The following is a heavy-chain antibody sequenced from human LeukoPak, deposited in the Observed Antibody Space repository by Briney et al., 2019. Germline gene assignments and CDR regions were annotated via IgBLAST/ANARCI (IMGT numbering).Heavy chain of an antibody. Sequence: GASVKVSCKASGYTFTGYYMHWVRQAPGQGLEWMGWINPNSGGTNYAQKLQGRVTMTRDTSISTAYMELSRLRSDDTAVYYCAREISGAYYYDSSGYYRDDYWGQGTLVTVSS. V-gene: IGHV1-2*02. D-gene: IGHD3-22*01. J-gene: IGHJ4*02. CDR2: INPNSGGT. CDR1: GYTFTGYY. CDR3: AREISGAYYYDSSGYYRDDY.